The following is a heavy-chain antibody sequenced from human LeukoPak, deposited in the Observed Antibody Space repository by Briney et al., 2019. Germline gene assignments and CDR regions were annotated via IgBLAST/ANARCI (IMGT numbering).Heavy chain of an antibody. CDR3: ARESGVTMVRGVIYNWFDP. D-gene: IGHD3-10*01. V-gene: IGHV3-7*01. Sequence: PGGSLRLSCAASGFTFSSYWMSWVRQAPGKELEWVANIKQDGSEKYYVDSVKGRFTIPRDNAKNSLYLQMNSLRAEDTAVYYCARESGVTMVRGVIYNWFDPWGQGTLVTVSS. J-gene: IGHJ5*02. CDR2: IKQDGSEK. CDR1: GFTFSSYW.